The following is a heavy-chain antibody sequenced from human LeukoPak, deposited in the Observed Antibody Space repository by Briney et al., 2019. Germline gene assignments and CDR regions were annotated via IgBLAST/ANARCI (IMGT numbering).Heavy chain of an antibody. V-gene: IGHV3-74*01. D-gene: IGHD7-27*01. Sequence: PGGSLRLSCAASGFSFSSYWMHWVRQAPGKGLVWVSRINTDGSSTIYADSVKGRFTISRDNSKSTLFLQMNSLRAEDTAVYYCAKLRSADWGPIDCGGQGTLVTVSS. CDR1: GFSFSSYW. J-gene: IGHJ4*02. CDR2: INTDGSST. CDR3: AKLRSADWGPIDC.